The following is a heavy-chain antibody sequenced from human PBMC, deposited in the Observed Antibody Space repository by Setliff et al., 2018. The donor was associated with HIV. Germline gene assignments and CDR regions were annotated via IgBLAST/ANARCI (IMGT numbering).Heavy chain of an antibody. V-gene: IGHV4-34*01. CDR1: GGSFSGYY. Sequence: SETLSLTCAVYGGSFSGYYWSWIRQPPGKGLEWIGEINHRGSTNYNPSLTSRVTISVDTSRNQFSLKLTSGTAADTAIYYCARGVNFDYWGQGTQVTVSS. CDR2: INHRGST. CDR3: ARGVNFDY. J-gene: IGHJ4*02.